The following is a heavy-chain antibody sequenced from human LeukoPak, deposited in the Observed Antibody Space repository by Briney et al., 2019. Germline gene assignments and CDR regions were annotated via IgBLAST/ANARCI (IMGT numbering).Heavy chain of an antibody. J-gene: IGHJ5*02. V-gene: IGHV4-38-2*01. CDR2: IYHSGST. CDR1: GYSTSSGYY. D-gene: IGHD3-10*01. CDR3: ARLRHYYGSGSLNWFDP. Sequence: SETLSLTCAVSGYSTSSGYYWGWIRQPPGKGLEWIGSIYHSGSTYYNPSLKSRVTISVDTSKNQFSLKLSSVTAADTAVYYCARLRHYYGSGSLNWFDPWGQGTLVTVSS.